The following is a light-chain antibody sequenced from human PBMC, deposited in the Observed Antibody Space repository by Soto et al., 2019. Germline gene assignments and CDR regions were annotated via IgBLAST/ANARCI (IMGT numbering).Light chain of an antibody. CDR1: QSVSSN. V-gene: IGKV3-15*01. Sequence: IVMTQSPGTLSMSPGERATLSCRASQSVSSNLAWYQQKPGQAPRLLIYGASTRATGISARFSGSGSGTEFTLTISSLQSDDFAVXXXXXYDDWPSLTFGGGTKVEV. CDR2: GAS. J-gene: IGKJ4*01. CDR3: XXYDDWPSLT.